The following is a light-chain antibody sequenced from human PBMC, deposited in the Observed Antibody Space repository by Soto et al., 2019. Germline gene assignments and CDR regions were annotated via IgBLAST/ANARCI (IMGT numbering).Light chain of an antibody. V-gene: IGLV2-14*01. CDR2: EVR. CDR3: SSYTTTSTLL. J-gene: IGLJ3*02. Sequence: QSALTQPASVSGSLGQSITISCTGSNRDIGAYNLVSWYQQYPDTAPKLIIYEVRNRPSGASYRFTGSRSGNTASLTISALQADDESTFSCSSYTTTSTLLFGGGTKVTVL. CDR1: NRDIGAYNL.